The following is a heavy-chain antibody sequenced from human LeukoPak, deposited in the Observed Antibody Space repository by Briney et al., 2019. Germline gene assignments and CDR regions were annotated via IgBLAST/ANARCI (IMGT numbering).Heavy chain of an antibody. J-gene: IGHJ3*01. Sequence: ASETLSLTCTVSGGSISSYYWSWIRQPPGKGLEWIGFIYYSGSTNYNPSLKSRVTISVDTSKNQFSLKLSSATAADTAVYYCARPSLDYGGIDAFDFWGQGTLVTVSS. V-gene: IGHV4-59*08. CDR2: IYYSGST. D-gene: IGHD4-23*01. CDR1: GGSISSYY. CDR3: ARPSLDYGGIDAFDF.